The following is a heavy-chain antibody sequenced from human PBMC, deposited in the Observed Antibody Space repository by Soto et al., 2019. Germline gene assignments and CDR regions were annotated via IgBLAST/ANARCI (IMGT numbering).Heavy chain of an antibody. CDR3: ARDIRGFSRAFDY. CDR1: GDSVSSGNYY. CDR2: IYSSGNT. Sequence: SETLSLTCTVSGDSVSSGNYYWTWIRQPPGKGLEWIGYIYSSGNTNYNPSLKRRVTISLDTSSNQFSLKLTSVTAADTAVYYCARDIRGFSRAFDYWSQGTVFTVS. V-gene: IGHV4-61*01. D-gene: IGHD5-18*01. J-gene: IGHJ4*02.